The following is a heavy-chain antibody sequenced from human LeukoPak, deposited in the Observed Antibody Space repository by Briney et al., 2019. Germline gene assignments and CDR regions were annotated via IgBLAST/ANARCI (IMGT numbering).Heavy chain of an antibody. J-gene: IGHJ4*02. CDR2: IRDKANNYAT. CDR3: SRHGYYYGSSGDDN. V-gene: IGHV3-73*01. Sequence: PGGSLKLSCAASGFTFSGSAIHWVRQASGKGLEWVGRIRDKANNYATAYAESLKGRFTISRDDSKNTAYLQMNSLKTEDTAVYYCSRHGYYYGSSGDDNWGQGTLVTVSS. CDR1: GFTFSGSA. D-gene: IGHD3-22*01.